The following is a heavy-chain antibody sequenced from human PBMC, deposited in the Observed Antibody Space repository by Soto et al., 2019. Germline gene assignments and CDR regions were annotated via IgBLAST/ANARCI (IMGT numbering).Heavy chain of an antibody. V-gene: IGHV1-69*13. CDR3: ARGVDYYDSSGYYYFDY. J-gene: IGHJ4*02. D-gene: IGHD3-22*01. CDR1: GGTFSSYA. CDR2: IIPIFGTA. Sequence: SVKVSCKASGGTFSSYAISWVRQAPGQGLEWMGGIIPIFGTANYAQKFQGRVTITADESTSTAYMELSSLRSEDTAVYYCARGVDYYDSSGYYYFDYWGQGTLVTVSS.